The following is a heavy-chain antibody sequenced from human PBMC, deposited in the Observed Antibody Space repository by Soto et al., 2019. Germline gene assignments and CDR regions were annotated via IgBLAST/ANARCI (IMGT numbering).Heavy chain of an antibody. CDR1: GFAFSSAW. CDR3: AADVPSSVSGELAY. D-gene: IGHD3-10*01. J-gene: IGHJ4*02. V-gene: IGHV3-15*05. CDR2: IKSKADGETT. Sequence: EVQLVESGGGLVRPGESLRLSCATSGFAFSSAWMSWVRQAPGKGLEWVGRIKSKADGETTDYAAPVKGRFTVSRDDSKNVLYMQMTSLIIEDTAVYYCAADVPSSVSGELAYWGQGTLVTVSS.